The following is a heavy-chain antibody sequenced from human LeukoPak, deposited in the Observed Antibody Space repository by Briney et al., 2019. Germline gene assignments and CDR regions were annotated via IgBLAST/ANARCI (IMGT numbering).Heavy chain of an antibody. CDR1: GGSISSGDYY. CDR3: ARIDSGYSSGWGGVPGIDY. Sequence: SQTLSLTCTVSGGSISSGDYYWSWIRQPPGKGLEWIGYIYYSGSTNYNPSLKSRVTISVDTSKNQFSLKLSSVTAADTAVYYCARIDSGYSSGWGGVPGIDYWGQGTLVTVSS. V-gene: IGHV4-61*08. CDR2: IYYSGST. D-gene: IGHD6-19*01. J-gene: IGHJ4*02.